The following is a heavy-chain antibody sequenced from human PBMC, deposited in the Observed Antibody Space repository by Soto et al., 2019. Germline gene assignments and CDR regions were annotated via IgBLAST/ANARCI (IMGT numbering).Heavy chain of an antibody. CDR2: ISYDGSNK. CDR1: GFTFSSYG. CDR3: AREGALKPFSS. Sequence: PGGSLRLSCAASGFTFSSYGMHWVRQAPGKGLEWVAVISYDGSNKYYADSVKGRFTISRDNSKNTLYLQMNGLRVEDTAVYYCAREGALKPFSSWGQGALVTVSS. J-gene: IGHJ5*02. V-gene: IGHV3-30*03.